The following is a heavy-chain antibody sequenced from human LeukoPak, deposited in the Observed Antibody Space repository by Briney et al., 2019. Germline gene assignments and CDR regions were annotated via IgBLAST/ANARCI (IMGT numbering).Heavy chain of an antibody. V-gene: IGHV3-23*01. CDR2: ISGSGGST. Sequence: GGSLRLSCAASGFTFSSYAMSWVRQAPGEGLEWVSAISGSGGSTYYADSVKGRFTISRDNSKNTLYLQMNSLRAEDTAVYYCAKDLSRITIFGVVLRYYYMDVWGKGTTVTVSS. J-gene: IGHJ6*03. D-gene: IGHD3-3*01. CDR3: AKDLSRITIFGVVLRYYYMDV. CDR1: GFTFSSYA.